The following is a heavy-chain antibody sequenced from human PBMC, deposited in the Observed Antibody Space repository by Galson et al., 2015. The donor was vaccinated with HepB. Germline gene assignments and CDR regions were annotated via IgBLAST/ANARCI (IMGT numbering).Heavy chain of an antibody. J-gene: IGHJ5*02. CDR1: GFTFSNAW. D-gene: IGHD2-15*01. Sequence: SLRLSCAASGFTFSNAWMNWVRQTPGKGLEWVGHIKSKTDGGTTAYAAPVKGRFTISRDDSKDTLYLQMNNLKTEDTAVYYCTTSGHVVVVGYNWYDPWGQGTLVTVFS. CDR2: IKSKTDGGTT. V-gene: IGHV3-15*01. CDR3: TTSGHVVVVGYNWYDP.